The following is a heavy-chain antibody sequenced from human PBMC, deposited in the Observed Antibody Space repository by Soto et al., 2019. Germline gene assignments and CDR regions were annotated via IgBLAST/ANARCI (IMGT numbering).Heavy chain of an antibody. CDR2: IIPLFGTA. J-gene: IGHJ4*02. CDR1: GGTFSSYA. Sequence: QVRLVQSGAEVKKPGSSVKVSCKASGGTFSSYAISWVRQAPGQGLEWMGGIIPLFGTANYAQNFQGRVTITADEFIYTAYMELSSLRSEDTAVYYCARGDSSSWIFDYWGQGTLVIVSS. CDR3: ARGDSSSWIFDY. D-gene: IGHD6-13*01. V-gene: IGHV1-69*01.